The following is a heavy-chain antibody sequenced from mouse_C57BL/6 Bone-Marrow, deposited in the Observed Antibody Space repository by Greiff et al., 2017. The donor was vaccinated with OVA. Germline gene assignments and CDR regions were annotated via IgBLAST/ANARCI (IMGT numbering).Heavy chain of an antibody. Sequence: DVKLQESGGDLVKPGGSLKLSCAASGFTFSSYGMSWVRQTPDKRLEWVATISSGGSYTYYPDSVKGRFTISRDNAKNTLYLQMSSLKSEDTAMYYCARRRDYGYDEFAYWGQGTLVTVSA. V-gene: IGHV5-6*02. CDR3: ARRRDYGYDEFAY. CDR2: ISSGGSYT. D-gene: IGHD2-2*01. J-gene: IGHJ3*01. CDR1: GFTFSSYG.